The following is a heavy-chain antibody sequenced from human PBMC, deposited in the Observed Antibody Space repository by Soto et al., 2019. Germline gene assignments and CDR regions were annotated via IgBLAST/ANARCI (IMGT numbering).Heavy chain of an antibody. CDR3: AKDLEYSSSWHLRLIGYYYYGMDV. CDR1: GFTFSSYA. D-gene: IGHD6-13*01. CDR2: ISGSGGST. Sequence: PGGSLRLSCAASGFTFSSYAMSWVRQAPGKGLEWVSAISGSGGSTYYADSVKGRFTISRDNSKNTLYLQMNSLRAEDTAVYYCAKDLEYSSSWHLRLIGYYYYGMDVWGQGTTVTVSS. V-gene: IGHV3-23*01. J-gene: IGHJ6*02.